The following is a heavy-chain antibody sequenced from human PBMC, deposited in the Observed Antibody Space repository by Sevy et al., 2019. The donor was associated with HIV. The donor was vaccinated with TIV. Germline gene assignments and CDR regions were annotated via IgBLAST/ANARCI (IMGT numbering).Heavy chain of an antibody. V-gene: IGHV4-4*07. CDR3: ARVQRTYYYDSSGYYQYYFDY. D-gene: IGHD3-22*01. Sequence: SETLSLTCTVSGGSISSYYWSWIRQPAGKGVEWIGRIYTSGSTNYNPSLKIRVTMSVDTSKNQFSLKLSSVTAADTAGYYFARVQRTYYYDSSGYYQYYFDYWGQGTLVTVSS. CDR2: IYTSGST. J-gene: IGHJ4*02. CDR1: GGSISSYY.